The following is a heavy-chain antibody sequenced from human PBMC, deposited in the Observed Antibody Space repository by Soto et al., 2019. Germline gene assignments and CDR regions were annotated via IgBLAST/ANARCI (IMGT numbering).Heavy chain of an antibody. D-gene: IGHD2-21*02. Sequence: SETLSLTCAVYGGSFSGYYWSWIRQPPGKGLEWIGYMYNTGSTVYNPSFKSRVTISVDTSKNQSSLKLNSVTAADTAVYYCARDLWGYCGTDCYPLDVWGQGTTVTVS. CDR3: ARDLWGYCGTDCYPLDV. CDR2: MYNTGST. V-gene: IGHV4-59*01. CDR1: GGSFSGYY. J-gene: IGHJ6*02.